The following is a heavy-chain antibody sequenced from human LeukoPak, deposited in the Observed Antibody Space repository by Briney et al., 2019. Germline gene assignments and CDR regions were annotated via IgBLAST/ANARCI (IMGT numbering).Heavy chain of an antibody. Sequence: PGGSLRLSRTTSGLTFSTSVFNWVRQAPGKGLEWVASIGPTGFDRYHADSIKGRFTISRDNANNFLYLQMDSLRAEDTAVYYCATETNGRHYDYWGQGTLLTVSS. J-gene: IGHJ4*02. CDR3: ATETNGRHYDY. D-gene: IGHD1-14*01. V-gene: IGHV3-21*06. CDR1: GLTFSTSV. CDR2: IGPTGFDR.